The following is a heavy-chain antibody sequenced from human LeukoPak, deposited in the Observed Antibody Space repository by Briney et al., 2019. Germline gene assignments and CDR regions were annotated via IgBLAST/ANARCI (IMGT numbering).Heavy chain of an antibody. CDR3: AKESPRSGFHY. CDR2: IIPILGIA. CDR1: GGTFSSYA. V-gene: IGHV1-69*04. J-gene: IGHJ4*02. D-gene: IGHD3-9*01. Sequence: SVKVSCKASGGTFSSYAISWVRQAPGQGLEWMGRIIPILGIANYAQKFQGRVTITADKSTSTAYMELSSLRSEDTAVYYCAKESPRSGFHYWGQGTLVTVSS.